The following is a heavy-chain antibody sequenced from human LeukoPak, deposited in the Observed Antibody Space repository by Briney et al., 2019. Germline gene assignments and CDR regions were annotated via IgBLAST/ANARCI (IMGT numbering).Heavy chain of an antibody. CDR2: IKQDGSEK. CDR1: GFTFSSYW. CDR3: ARDYSLYVDIVATIPDYFDY. V-gene: IGHV3-7*01. Sequence: GGSLRLSCAASGFTFSSYWMSWVRQAPGKGLEWVANIKQDGSEKYYVDSVKGRFTISRDNAKNSLYLQMNSLRAEDTAVYYCARDYSLYVDIVATIPDYFDYWGQGTLVTVSS. D-gene: IGHD5-12*01. J-gene: IGHJ4*02.